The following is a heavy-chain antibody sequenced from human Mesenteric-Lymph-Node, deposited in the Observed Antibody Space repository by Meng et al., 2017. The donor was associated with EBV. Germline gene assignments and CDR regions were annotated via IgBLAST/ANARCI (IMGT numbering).Heavy chain of an antibody. J-gene: IGHJ3*02. D-gene: IGHD2/OR15-2a*01. Sequence: VQLLEAGGGLVQPGGSLRLSCGASGFTFTTYDMSWVRQAPGKGLEWVSAISGRDGSTYYADSVKGRFTMSMDDSKDTLYLQMNNLRVDDTAIYYCPPPGAFRDAFDMWGQGTMVTVSS. CDR2: ISGRDGST. V-gene: IGHV3-23*01. CDR1: GFTFTTYD. CDR3: PPPGAFRDAFDM.